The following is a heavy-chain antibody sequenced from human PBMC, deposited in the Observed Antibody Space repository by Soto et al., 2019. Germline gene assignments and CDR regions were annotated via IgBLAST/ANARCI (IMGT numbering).Heavy chain of an antibody. D-gene: IGHD2-15*01. V-gene: IGHV1-18*01. Sequence: ASVKVSSKTSNYNFTNYSRNLLRHSPVQSLELVGLISTYNGNTKSAQNLQGRVTMTTDTSKATAYMDLRALRSDDTAIYYCAPLLSSAAEPWGQ. CDR1: NYNFTNYS. CDR2: ISTYNGNT. J-gene: IGHJ1*01. CDR3: APLLSSAAEP.